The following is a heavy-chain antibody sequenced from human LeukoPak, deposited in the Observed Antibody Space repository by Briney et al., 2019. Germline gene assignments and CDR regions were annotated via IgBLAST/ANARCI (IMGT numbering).Heavy chain of an antibody. Sequence: ASVKVSCKASGYTFTSYYMHWVRQAPGQGLEWMGWINPNSGGTNYAQKFQGRVTMTRDTSISTAYMELSRLRSDDTAVYYCARGRYCSSTSCYTDFDYWGQGTLVTVSS. D-gene: IGHD2-2*02. CDR3: ARGRYCSSTSCYTDFDY. V-gene: IGHV1-2*02. J-gene: IGHJ4*02. CDR1: GYTFTSYY. CDR2: INPNSGGT.